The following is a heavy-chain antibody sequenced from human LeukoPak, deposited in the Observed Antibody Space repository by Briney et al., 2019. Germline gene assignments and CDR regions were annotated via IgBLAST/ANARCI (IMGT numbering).Heavy chain of an antibody. V-gene: IGHV3-30-3*01. CDR1: GFTSSIYA. Sequence: PGGSLRLSCAASGFTSSIYAMHWVRQAPGKGLEWVAVISYDGSNKYYADSVKGRFTISRNNSKNTLYLQMNSLRDEDTAVYYCAKGGFFVVVPAGELRWGQGTLVTVSS. J-gene: IGHJ4*02. CDR3: AKGGFFVVVPAGELR. CDR2: ISYDGSNK. D-gene: IGHD2-2*01.